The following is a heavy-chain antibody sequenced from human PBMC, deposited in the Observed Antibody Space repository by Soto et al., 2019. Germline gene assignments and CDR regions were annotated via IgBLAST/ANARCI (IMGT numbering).Heavy chain of an antibody. Sequence: QVQLVQSGAEVKRPGSSVKVSCKASGGTFNSYAVSWVRQAPRQGLEWIGGIIPMFGTTKYAQKFQGRVTITADKSTSKAYMELSSLKSEDMAIFYCARARSNYAFNYALDVWGQGTAVIVSS. J-gene: IGHJ6*02. D-gene: IGHD1-26*01. V-gene: IGHV1-69*06. CDR1: GGTFNSYA. CDR3: ARARSNYAFNYALDV. CDR2: IIPMFGTT.